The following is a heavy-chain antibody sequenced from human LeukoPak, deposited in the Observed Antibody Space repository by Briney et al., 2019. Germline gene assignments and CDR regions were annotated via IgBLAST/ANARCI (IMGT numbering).Heavy chain of an antibody. D-gene: IGHD3-16*01. CDR2: IYYSGST. J-gene: IGHJ4*02. CDR3: AREHPRGEVDDFDY. V-gene: IGHV4-39*07. Sequence: SETLSLTCTVSGGSISSSSYYWGWIRQPPGKGLEWIGSIYYSGSTYYNPSLKSRISISVDTSKNQFSLKLTSVTAADTAVYYCAREHPRGEVDDFDYWGQGTLVTVSS. CDR1: GGSISSSSYY.